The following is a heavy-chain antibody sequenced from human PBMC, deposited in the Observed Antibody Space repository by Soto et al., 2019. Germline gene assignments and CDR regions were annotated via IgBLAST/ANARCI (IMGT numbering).Heavy chain of an antibody. V-gene: IGHV3-15*01. J-gene: IGHJ6*03. Sequence: GGSLRLSCAASGFTFSNAWMSWVRQAPGKGLEWVGRIKSKTDGGTTDYAAPVKGRFTISRDDSKNTLYLQMNSLKTEDTAVYYCTTETPSNYYYYMDVWGKGTTVTVSS. CDR2: IKSKTDGGTT. D-gene: IGHD4-4*01. CDR1: GFTFSNAW. CDR3: TTETPSNYYYYMDV.